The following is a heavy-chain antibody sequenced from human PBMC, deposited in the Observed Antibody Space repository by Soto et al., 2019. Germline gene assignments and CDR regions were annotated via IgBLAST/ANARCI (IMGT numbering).Heavy chain of an antibody. CDR1: GGSISSSSYY. D-gene: IGHD3-22*01. CDR3: ARLSYPYYYDSSGSYFDY. V-gene: IGHV4-39*01. CDR2: IYYSGST. Sequence: QLQLQESGPGLVKPSETLSLTCTVSGGSISSSSYYWGWIRQPPGKGLEWIGSIYYSGSTYYNPSLRSRVTISVDTSKNQFSLKLSSVTAADTAVYYCARLSYPYYYDSSGSYFDYWGQGTLVTVSS. J-gene: IGHJ4*02.